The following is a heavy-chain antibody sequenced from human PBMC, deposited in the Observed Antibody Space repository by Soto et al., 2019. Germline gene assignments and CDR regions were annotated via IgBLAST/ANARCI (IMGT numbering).Heavy chain of an antibody. Sequence: EVQLLESGGGLVQPGGSLRLSCAASGFTFSNYAMHWVRQAPGKGLEWVASISGSGRNTYYADSVKGRLTISRDSYNTTLYLQMNSRRVEHTGVYYCAKDPNGSGSFTSYYGDGMDVWGQGTTVTVS. D-gene: IGHD3-10*01. J-gene: IGHJ6*02. CDR1: GFTFSNYA. CDR2: ISGSGRNT. CDR3: AKDPNGSGSFTSYYGDGMDV. V-gene: IGHV3-23*01.